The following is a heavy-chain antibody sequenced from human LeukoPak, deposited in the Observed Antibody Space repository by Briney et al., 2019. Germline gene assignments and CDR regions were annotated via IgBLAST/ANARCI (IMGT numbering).Heavy chain of an antibody. CDR3: AKDRTAIEPFDY. Sequence: GRSLRLSCAASGFTFSSYGMHWVRQAPGKGLEWVAVISYDGSNKYYADSVKGRFTISRDNSKNTLYLQMNSLRAEDTAVYYCAKDRTAIEPFDYWGQGTLVTVSA. J-gene: IGHJ4*02. D-gene: IGHD2-21*02. CDR1: GFTFSSYG. V-gene: IGHV3-30*18. CDR2: ISYDGSNK.